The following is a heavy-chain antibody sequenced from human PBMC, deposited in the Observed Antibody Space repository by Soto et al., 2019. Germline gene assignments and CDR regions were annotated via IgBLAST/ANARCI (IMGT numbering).Heavy chain of an antibody. CDR2: IYYSGST. Sequence: PSETLSLTCTVSGGSISSSSYYWGWIRQPPGKGLEWIGSIYYSGSTYYNPSLKSRVTISVDTSKNQLSLKLSSVTAADTAVYYCASIAARTDYYYYGMDVLGQGTTVTVSS. J-gene: IGHJ6*02. CDR3: ASIAARTDYYYYGMDV. V-gene: IGHV4-39*01. CDR1: GGSISSSSYY. D-gene: IGHD6-6*01.